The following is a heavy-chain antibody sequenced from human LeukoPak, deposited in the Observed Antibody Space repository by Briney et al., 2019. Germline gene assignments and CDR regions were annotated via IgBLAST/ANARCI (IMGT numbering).Heavy chain of an antibody. CDR2: IYTSGST. D-gene: IGHD1-26*01. Sequence: SETLSLTCTVSGGSISSYYWSWIRQPPGKGLEWIGYIYTSGSTNYNPSLKSRVTISVDTSKNQFSLKLSSVTAADTAVYYCARLDSGSLTCYYYYYMDVWGKGTTVTVSS. CDR1: GGSISSYY. J-gene: IGHJ6*03. V-gene: IGHV4-4*09. CDR3: ARLDSGSLTCYYYYYMDV.